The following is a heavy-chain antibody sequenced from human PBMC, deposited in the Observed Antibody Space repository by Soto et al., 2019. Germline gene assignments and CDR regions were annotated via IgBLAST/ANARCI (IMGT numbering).Heavy chain of an antibody. Sequence: SETLSLTCTVSGDSIISSYYWSWIRQPPGKGLEWIGNIYNSGSTNYNPSLKSRVAISLDTSKNQFSLKLSSVTAADTAVYYCAREKTYYDFWPGGYTAPKGMDVWGQGTTVTVSS. CDR1: GDSIISSYY. D-gene: IGHD3-3*01. CDR3: AREKTYYDFWPGGYTAPKGMDV. J-gene: IGHJ6*02. V-gene: IGHV4-59*01. CDR2: IYNSGST.